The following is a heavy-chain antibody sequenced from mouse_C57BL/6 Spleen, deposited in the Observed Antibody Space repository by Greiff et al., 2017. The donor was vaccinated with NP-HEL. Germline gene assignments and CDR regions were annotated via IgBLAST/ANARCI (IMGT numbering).Heavy chain of an antibody. V-gene: IGHV1-59*01. CDR1: GYTFTSYW. Sequence: QVQLQQPGAELVRPGTSVKLSCKASGYTFTSYWMHWVKQRPGQGLEWIGVIDPSDSYTNYNQKLKGKATLTVNTSSSTAYMQLSSLTSEDSAVYYCARYDYDGYFDVWGTGTTVTVSS. J-gene: IGHJ1*03. CDR3: ARYDYDGYFDV. CDR2: IDPSDSYT. D-gene: IGHD2-4*01.